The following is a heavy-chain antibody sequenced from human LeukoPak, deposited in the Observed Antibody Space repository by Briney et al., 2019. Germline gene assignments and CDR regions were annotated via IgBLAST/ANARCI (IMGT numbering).Heavy chain of an antibody. CDR2: ISGSGGST. V-gene: IGHV3-23*01. D-gene: IGHD2-15*01. Sequence: GGSLRLSCAASGFTFSSYAMSWVRQAPGKGLEWVSAISGSGGSTYYADSVKGRFTISRDNSKNTLYLQMNSLRAEDTAVYYCAKGLGVQGYCRYCSGGSCYSSFFDYWGQGTLVTVSS. J-gene: IGHJ4*02. CDR3: AKGLGVQGYCRYCSGGSCYSSFFDY. CDR1: GFTFSSYA.